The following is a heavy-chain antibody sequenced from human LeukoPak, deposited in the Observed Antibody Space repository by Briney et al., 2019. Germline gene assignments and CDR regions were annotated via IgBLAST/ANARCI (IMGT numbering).Heavy chain of an antibody. CDR1: GYTFTSYD. J-gene: IGHJ4*02. CDR3: ARVGLYDFWSGYYTGQGPYYFDY. CDR2: MNPNSGNT. Sequence: ASVKVSCKASGYTFTSYDINWVRQATGQGLEWMGWMNPNSGNTGYAQKFQGRVTITRNTSISTAYMELSSLRSEDTAVYYCARVGLYDFWSGYYTGQGPYYFDYWGQGTLVTVSS. D-gene: IGHD3-3*01. V-gene: IGHV1-8*03.